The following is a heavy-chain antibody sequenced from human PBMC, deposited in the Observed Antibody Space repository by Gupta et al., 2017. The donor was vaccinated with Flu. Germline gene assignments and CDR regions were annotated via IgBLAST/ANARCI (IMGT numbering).Heavy chain of an antibody. CDR2: ISSSSDSI. Sequence: EVQLVESGGGLVKPEGSLRLSCAASGFTFSSYYMNWVRQAPGKGLEWVSSISSSSDSIYYADSVEGRFTISRDNAKSSLYPQMKSLRAEDTAVYYCARFPDYWGQGTLVTVSS. CDR1: GFTFSSYY. V-gene: IGHV3-21*02. CDR3: ARFPDY. J-gene: IGHJ4*02.